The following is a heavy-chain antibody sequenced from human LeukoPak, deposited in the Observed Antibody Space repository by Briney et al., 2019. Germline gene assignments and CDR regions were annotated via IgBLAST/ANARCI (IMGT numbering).Heavy chain of an antibody. CDR2: IIPIFGTA. V-gene: IGHV1-69*05. Sequence: ASVKVSCKASGGTVSSYAISWGRQAPGQGLEWMGGIIPIFGTANYAQKFQGRVTITTDESTSTAYMELSSLRSEDTAVYYCAREYYDSSGRNFDYWGQGTLVTVSS. CDR3: AREYYDSSGRNFDY. D-gene: IGHD3-22*01. CDR1: GGTVSSYA. J-gene: IGHJ4*02.